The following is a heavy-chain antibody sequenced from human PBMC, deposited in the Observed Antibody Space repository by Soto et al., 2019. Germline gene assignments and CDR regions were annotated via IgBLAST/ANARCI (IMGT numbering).Heavy chain of an antibody. V-gene: IGHV4-34*01. CDR3: ARVVYRRFGWFDP. J-gene: IGHJ5*02. Sequence: QVQLQQWGAGLLKPSETLSLTCAVYGGSFSGYYWSWIRQPPGKGLEWIGQINHSGSTNYNPSLKSRVTIIVDTSKNQFSVKLSSVTAADTAVYYCARVVYRRFGWFDPWGQGTLVTVSS. CDR2: INHSGST. D-gene: IGHD2-2*02. CDR1: GGSFSGYY.